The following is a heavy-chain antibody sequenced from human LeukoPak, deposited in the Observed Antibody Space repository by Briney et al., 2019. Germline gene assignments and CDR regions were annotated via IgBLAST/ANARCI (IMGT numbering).Heavy chain of an antibody. CDR1: GYTFTGYY. Sequence: GASVKVSCKASGYTFTGYYMHWVRQAPGQGLEWMGWINPNSGGTNYAQKFQGRVTMTRDTSISTAYMELRSLRSDDTAVYYCARVYGQLVVAATFDAFDIWGQGTMVTVSS. V-gene: IGHV1-2*02. CDR3: ARVYGQLVVAATFDAFDI. CDR2: INPNSGGT. J-gene: IGHJ3*02. D-gene: IGHD2-15*01.